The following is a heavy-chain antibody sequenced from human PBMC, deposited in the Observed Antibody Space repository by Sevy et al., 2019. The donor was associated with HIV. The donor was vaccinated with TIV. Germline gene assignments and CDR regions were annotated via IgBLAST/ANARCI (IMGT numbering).Heavy chain of an antibody. J-gene: IGHJ6*02. CDR2: IKRDGSEK. V-gene: IGHV3-7*03. Sequence: GGSLRLSCAASAFVFSDYWMSWVRQAPGKGLEWVANIKRDGSEKYYVASVKGRFTISRDNAKTSLYLQMNSLRGEDTAVYYCARDCSSATCLWGMDVWGQGTMVTVSS. D-gene: IGHD2-2*01. CDR1: AFVFSDYW. CDR3: ARDCSSATCLWGMDV.